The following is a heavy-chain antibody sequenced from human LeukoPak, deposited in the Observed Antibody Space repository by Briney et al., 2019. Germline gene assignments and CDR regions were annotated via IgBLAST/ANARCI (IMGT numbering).Heavy chain of an antibody. CDR2: IYYSGST. CDR1: GFTFINAW. J-gene: IGHJ6*03. D-gene: IGHD3-16*01. CDR3: ARTAYDYVWGAGPNDYYYYMDV. Sequence: GSLRLSCAASGFTFINAWMAWVRQPPGKGLEWIGYIYYSGSTNYNPSLKSRVTISVDTSKNQLSLKLSSVTAADTAVYYCARTAYDYVWGAGPNDYYYYMDVWGKGTTVTISS. V-gene: IGHV4-59*01.